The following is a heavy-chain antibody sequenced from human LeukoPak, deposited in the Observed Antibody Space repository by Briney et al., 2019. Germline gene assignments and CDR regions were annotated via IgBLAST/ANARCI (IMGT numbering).Heavy chain of an antibody. D-gene: IGHD2-15*01. CDR1: GFTFSSYA. Sequence: GGSLRLSCAASGFTFSSYAMHWVRQSPGKGLEWMAVISYDGNKKYYADSVKGRFTISRDNAKNSLYLQMNSLRAEDTAVYYCVRDNPRCCGVVPANIDDYWGQGTLVTVSS. V-gene: IGHV3-30*14. CDR2: ISYDGNKK. J-gene: IGHJ4*02. CDR3: VRDNPRCCGVVPANIDDY.